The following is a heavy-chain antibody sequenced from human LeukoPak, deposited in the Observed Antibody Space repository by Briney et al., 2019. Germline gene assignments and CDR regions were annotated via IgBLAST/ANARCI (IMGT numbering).Heavy chain of an antibody. D-gene: IGHD3-16*01. J-gene: IGHJ5*02. CDR3: ARPGWNGGGGFDP. Sequence: SETLSLTCAVYGGSFSDYYWSWIRQPPGKGLEWIGEISDGGSTNYNPSLKSRVTISIDTSNNHFYLKVNSVTAADTAVYYCARPGWNGGGGFDPWGQGTLVTVSS. CDR2: ISDGGST. V-gene: IGHV4-34*01. CDR1: GGSFSDYY.